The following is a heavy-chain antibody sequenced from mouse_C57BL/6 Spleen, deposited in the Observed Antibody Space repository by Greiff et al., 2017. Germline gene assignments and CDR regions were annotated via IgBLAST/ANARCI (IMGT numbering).Heavy chain of an antibody. J-gene: IGHJ4*01. Sequence: ESGPGLVKPSQSLSLTCSVTGYSITSGYYWNWIRQFPGNKLEWMGYISYDGSNNYNPSLKNRISITRDTSKNQFFLKLNSVTTEDTATYYCARGGGYYEAMDYWGQGTSVTVSS. CDR2: ISYDGSN. CDR3: ARGGGYYEAMDY. V-gene: IGHV3-6*01. D-gene: IGHD2-3*01. CDR1: GYSITSGYY.